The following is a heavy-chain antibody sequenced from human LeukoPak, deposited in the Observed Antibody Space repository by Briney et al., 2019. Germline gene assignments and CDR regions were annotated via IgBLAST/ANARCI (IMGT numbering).Heavy chain of an antibody. V-gene: IGHV3-21*01. D-gene: IGHD5-12*01. CDR3: AASGYGGYPLDY. CDR1: GFTFSSYS. Sequence: PGGSLRLSCAASGFTFSSYSMNWVRQAPGKGLEWVSSISSSSSYIYYADSVKGRFTISRDNAKNSLYLQMNSLRAEDTAVYYCAASGYGGYPLDYWGQGTLVTVSS. CDR2: ISSSSSYI. J-gene: IGHJ4*02.